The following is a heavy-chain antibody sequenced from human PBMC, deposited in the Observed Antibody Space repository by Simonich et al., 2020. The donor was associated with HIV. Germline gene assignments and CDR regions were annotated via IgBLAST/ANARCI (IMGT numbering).Heavy chain of an antibody. Sequence: QVQLQQWGAGLLKPSETLSLTCAVYGGSFSGYYWSWIRQPPGKGLEWIGEINQSGSTNYNPSLTSRVTISADTSKNQFSLKLSSVTAADTAVYYCARQSYDSSGFYFDYWGQGTLVTVSS. J-gene: IGHJ4*02. CDR2: INQSGST. CDR1: GGSFSGYY. D-gene: IGHD6-25*01. CDR3: ARQSYDSSGFYFDY. V-gene: IGHV4-34*01.